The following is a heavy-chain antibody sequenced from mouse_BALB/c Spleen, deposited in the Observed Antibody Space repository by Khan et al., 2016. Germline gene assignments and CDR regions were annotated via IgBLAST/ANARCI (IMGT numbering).Heavy chain of an antibody. V-gene: IGHV3-8*02. D-gene: IGHD2-4*01. J-gene: IGHJ2*01. CDR2: ISYSGST. Sequence: EVQLQESGPSLVKPSQTLSLTCSVTGDSITSGYWNWIRKFPGNKLEYMGYISYSGSTYYNPSLKSRISITRDTYKNQDYLQLNSVTTEDTATYDGARYQSTMTLFDYWGQGTTLTVSS. CDR1: GDSITSGY. CDR3: ARYQSTMTLFDY.